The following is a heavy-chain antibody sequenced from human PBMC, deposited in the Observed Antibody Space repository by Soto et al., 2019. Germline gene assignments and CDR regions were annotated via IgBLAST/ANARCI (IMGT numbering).Heavy chain of an antibody. CDR1: GGTFSSYA. CDR3: ARDSVRGYSGYGPKDY. J-gene: IGHJ4*02. CDR2: IIPTFGTA. Sequence: QVQLVQSGAEVKKPGSSVKVSCKASGGTFSSYAISWVRQAPGQGLEWMGGIIPTFGTANYAQKFQGRVTITADDSTSTAYMELSRLRSEDTAVYYCARDSVRGYSGYGPKDYWGQGTLVTVS. D-gene: IGHD5-12*01. V-gene: IGHV1-69*01.